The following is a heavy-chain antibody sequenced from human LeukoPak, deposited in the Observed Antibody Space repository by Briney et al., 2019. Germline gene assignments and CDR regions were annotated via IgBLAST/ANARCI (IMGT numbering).Heavy chain of an antibody. V-gene: IGHV1-69*13. CDR2: IIPIFGTA. J-gene: IGHJ4*02. CDR1: AGTFISYD. CDR3: ARDRAYCGGDCYRMDY. D-gene: IGHD2-21*02. Sequence: SVKVSCKASAGTFISYDISCVRQAPGQGPEWMVGIIPIFGTANYAQKFQGRVTITADDSTSTAYMELRSLRSEDTAVYYCARDRAYCGGDCYRMDYWGQGTLVTVSS.